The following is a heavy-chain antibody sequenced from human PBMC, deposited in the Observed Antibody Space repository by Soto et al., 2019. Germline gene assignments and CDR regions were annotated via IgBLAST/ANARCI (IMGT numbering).Heavy chain of an antibody. CDR1: GGSISTSSYY. J-gene: IGHJ4*02. Sequence: PSETLSLTCTVSGGSISTSSYYWAWTRQPPGKGLEWIGSVYYSGSTNYNPSLKSRVTISVDTSKNQFSLKLSSVTAADTAVYYCARGYVDTAMITPWLGFPLDYWGQGTLVTVSS. D-gene: IGHD5-18*01. CDR3: ARGYVDTAMITPWLGFPLDY. CDR2: VYYSGST. V-gene: IGHV4-39*07.